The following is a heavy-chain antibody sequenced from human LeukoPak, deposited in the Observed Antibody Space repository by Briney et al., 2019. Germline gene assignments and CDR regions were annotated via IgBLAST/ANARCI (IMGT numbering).Heavy chain of an antibody. Sequence: ASVKVSCKASGYTFTSYYMHWVRQAPGQGLEWMGIINPSGGSTSYAQKFQGRVTMTRDTSTSTVYMELSSLRPEDTAVYYCARKGIAVAWFQHWGQGTLVTVSS. D-gene: IGHD6-19*01. CDR2: INPSGGST. CDR1: GYTFTSYY. J-gene: IGHJ1*01. V-gene: IGHV1-46*01. CDR3: ARKGIAVAWFQH.